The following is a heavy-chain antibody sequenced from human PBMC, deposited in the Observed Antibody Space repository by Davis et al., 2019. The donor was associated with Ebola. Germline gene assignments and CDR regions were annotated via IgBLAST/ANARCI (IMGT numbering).Heavy chain of an antibody. CDR1: GYTFTSYA. CDR3: ARDPHEYSSLYYYGMDV. Sequence: AASVKVSCKASGYTFTSYAMNWVRQAPGQGLEWMGWINTNTGNPTYAQGFTGRFVFSLDTSVSTAYLQISSLKAEDTAVYYCARDPHEYSSLYYYGMDVWGKGTTVTVSS. D-gene: IGHD6-6*01. CDR2: INTNTGNP. J-gene: IGHJ6*04. V-gene: IGHV7-4-1*02.